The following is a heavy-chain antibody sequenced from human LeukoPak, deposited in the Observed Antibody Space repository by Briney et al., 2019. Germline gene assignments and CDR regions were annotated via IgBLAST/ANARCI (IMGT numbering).Heavy chain of an antibody. D-gene: IGHD1-14*01. Sequence: GGSLRLSCAASGFTFSSYAMHWVRQAPGKGLEWVAVISYDGSNKYYADSVKGRFTISRDNSKNTLYLQMNSLRAEDTAVYYCARPLTRTPPGAFDIWGQGTMVTVSS. V-gene: IGHV3-30-3*01. CDR2: ISYDGSNK. CDR1: GFTFSSYA. J-gene: IGHJ3*02. CDR3: ARPLTRTPPGAFDI.